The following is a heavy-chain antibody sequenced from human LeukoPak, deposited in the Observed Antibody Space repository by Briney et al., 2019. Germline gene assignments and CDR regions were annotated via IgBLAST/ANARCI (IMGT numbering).Heavy chain of an antibody. J-gene: IGHJ4*02. CDR2: ISKDGET. CDR1: GFIFNMFG. Sequence: GGSLRLSCSASGFIFNMFGMHWFRQAPGKGLEWVALISKDGETYYTDSVKGRFTISRDTSTNTVNSQMDSLTSEDTAVYFCARDDSGWITGKILYWGQGTLVSVSS. V-gene: IGHV3-30*04. D-gene: IGHD6-19*01. CDR3: ARDDSGWITGKILY.